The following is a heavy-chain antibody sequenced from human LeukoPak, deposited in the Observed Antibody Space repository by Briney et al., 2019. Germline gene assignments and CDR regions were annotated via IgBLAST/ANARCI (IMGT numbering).Heavy chain of an antibody. CDR3: ARVPPYYDFWSGYLDGDAFDI. Sequence: ASVKVSCKASGYTFTGYYMHWVRQAPGQGLEWMGWINPNSGGTNYAQKFQGRVTMTRDTSISTAYMELSRLRSDDTAVYYCARVPPYYDFWSGYLDGDAFDIWGQGAMVTVSS. J-gene: IGHJ3*02. D-gene: IGHD3-3*01. CDR1: GYTFTGYY. V-gene: IGHV1-2*02. CDR2: INPNSGGT.